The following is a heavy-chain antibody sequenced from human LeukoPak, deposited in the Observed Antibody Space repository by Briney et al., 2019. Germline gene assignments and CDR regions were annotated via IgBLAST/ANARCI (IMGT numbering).Heavy chain of an antibody. CDR2: IIPIFGTA. J-gene: IGHJ5*02. CDR3: ARDRVLRFLEWNSQRLWFDP. CDR1: GGTFSSYA. D-gene: IGHD3-3*01. V-gene: IGHV1-69*13. Sequence: SVKVSCKASGGTFSSYAISWVRQAPGQGLEWMGGIIPIFGTANYAQKFKGRVTITADESRGTAYMELSRLRSEDTAVYYCARDRVLRFLEWNSQRLWFDPWGQGTLVTVSS.